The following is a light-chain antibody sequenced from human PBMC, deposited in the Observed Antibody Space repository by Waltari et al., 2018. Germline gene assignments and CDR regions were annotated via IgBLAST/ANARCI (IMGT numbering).Light chain of an antibody. CDR2: GAS. Sequence: ETVMTQSPATLSVPPEARATLSCRARQSVSINLSWYQQKPGQAPRLHLPGASTRATRSPARFSFSGSGTGFTLTISSLQSEEFAFYYCQQYNNWPPGAFGQGTKVEIK. CDR3: QQYNNWPPGA. CDR1: QSVSIN. V-gene: IGKV3-15*01. J-gene: IGKJ1*01.